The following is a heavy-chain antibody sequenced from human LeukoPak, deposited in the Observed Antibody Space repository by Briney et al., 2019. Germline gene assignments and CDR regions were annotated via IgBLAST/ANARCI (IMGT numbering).Heavy chain of an antibody. CDR3: ARPYQLLSGNWFDP. D-gene: IGHD2-2*01. V-gene: IGHV4-4*07. CDR1: GGSISSYY. Sequence: SETLSLTCTVSGGSISSYYWSWIRQPAGKGLEWIGRIYTSRSTNYNPSLKSRVTMSVDTSKNQFSLKPSSVTAADTAVYYCARPYQLLSGNWFDPWGQGTLVTVSS. J-gene: IGHJ5*02. CDR2: IYTSRST.